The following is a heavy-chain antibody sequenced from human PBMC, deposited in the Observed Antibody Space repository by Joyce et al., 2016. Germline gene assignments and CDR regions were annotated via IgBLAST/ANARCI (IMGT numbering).Heavy chain of an antibody. J-gene: IGHJ4*02. CDR1: GFTFSSDA. D-gene: IGHD3-22*01. CDR2: ISGRWGST. CDR3: AKDTITMIVVVILDY. V-gene: IGHV3-23*01. Sequence: EVQLLESGGGLVQPGGSLRLSCAASGFTFSSDAMSWVRQAAGKGLECVSAISGRWGSTYYADSVKGRFTISRDNSKNTLYLQMNSLRAEDTAVYYCAKDTITMIVVVILDYWGQGTLVTVSS.